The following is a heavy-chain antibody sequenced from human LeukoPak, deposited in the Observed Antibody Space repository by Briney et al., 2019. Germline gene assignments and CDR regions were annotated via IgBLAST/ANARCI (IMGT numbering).Heavy chain of an antibody. J-gene: IGHJ3*02. V-gene: IGHV3-48*04. CDR2: ISSSSSTI. D-gene: IGHD6-13*01. Sequence: GGSLRLSCAAPGFTFSRHSMNWVRQAPGKGLEWVSYISSSSSTIYYADSVKGRFTISRDNAKNSLYLQMNSLRAEDTAVYYCARDNPGIAAAGTFCAFDIWGQGTMVTVSS. CDR1: GFTFSRHS. CDR3: ARDNPGIAAAGTFCAFDI.